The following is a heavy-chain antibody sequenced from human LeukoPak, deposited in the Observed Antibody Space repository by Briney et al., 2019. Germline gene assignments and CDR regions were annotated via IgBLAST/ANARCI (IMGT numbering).Heavy chain of an antibody. D-gene: IGHD2-15*01. CDR3: ARTNRCSGGSCRPRENWFDP. J-gene: IGHJ5*02. CDR2: IYYSGST. Sequence: SETLSLTCPVSGGSISSYYWSWIRQPPGKGLEWNGYIYYSGSTNFHTSLKSRVTISVDTSKNQFSLKLSSVTAADTAVYYCARTNRCSGGSCRPRENWFDPWGQGTLVTVSS. CDR1: GGSISSYY. V-gene: IGHV4-59*01.